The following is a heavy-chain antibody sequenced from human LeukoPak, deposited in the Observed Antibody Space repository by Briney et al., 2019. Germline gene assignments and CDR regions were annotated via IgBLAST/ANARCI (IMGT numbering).Heavy chain of an antibody. V-gene: IGHV3-21*01. CDR1: GFTFSNAW. J-gene: IGHJ4*02. Sequence: GGSLRLSCAASGFTFSNAWMSWVRQAPGKGLEWVSFISSRSTYIYYADSVKGRFTISRDNAKNSLYLQMNSLRAEDTAVYYCARVVDGSGSYYNDYWGQGTLVTVSS. D-gene: IGHD3-10*01. CDR2: ISSRSTYI. CDR3: ARVVDGSGSYYNDY.